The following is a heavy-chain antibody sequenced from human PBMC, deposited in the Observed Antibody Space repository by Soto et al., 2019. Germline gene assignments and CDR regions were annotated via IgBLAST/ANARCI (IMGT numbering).Heavy chain of an antibody. CDR2: IWYDGSNK. J-gene: IGHJ4*02. Sequence: GGSLRLSCAASGFTFSSYGMHWVRQAPGKGLEWVAVIWYDGSNKYYADSVKGRFTISRDNSRNTLYVQMNNLRVEDTAIYYCSKGVPDYGDYEGDNWGQGTLVTVSS. D-gene: IGHD4-17*01. V-gene: IGHV3-33*06. CDR3: SKGVPDYGDYEGDN. CDR1: GFTFSSYG.